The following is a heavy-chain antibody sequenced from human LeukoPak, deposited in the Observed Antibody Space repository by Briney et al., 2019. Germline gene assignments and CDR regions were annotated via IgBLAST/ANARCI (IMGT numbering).Heavy chain of an antibody. CDR3: ARVRPRPYYYDSSGYLSY. CDR2: ISTYDGGT. V-gene: IGHV1-18*01. D-gene: IGHD3-22*01. CDR1: GYTFTTYG. Sequence: ASVKVSCKASGYTFTTYGINWVRQAPGQGLEWMGWISTYDGGTNYAQKFRDRVTMVRDTSTSTAYMELRSLRSDDTAVYYCARVRPRPYYYDSSGYLSYWGQGTLVTVSS. J-gene: IGHJ4*02.